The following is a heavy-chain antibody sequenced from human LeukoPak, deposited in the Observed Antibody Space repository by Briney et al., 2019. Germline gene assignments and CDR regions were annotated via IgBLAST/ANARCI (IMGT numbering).Heavy chain of an antibody. CDR3: ARRGWDGDYTFRLFRAAGSFDY. V-gene: IGHV4-39*01. CDR1: GGCISSSSYY. CDR2: IYYSGSS. D-gene: IGHD4-17*01. J-gene: IGHJ4*02. Sequence: PSETLSLTCTVSGGCISSSSYYWGWIRQPPGKGLEWIGSIYYSGSSYYNPSLKSRVTISVDTSKNQFSLKLSSVTAADTSVYYCARRGWDGDYTFRLFRAAGSFDYWGQGTLVTVSS.